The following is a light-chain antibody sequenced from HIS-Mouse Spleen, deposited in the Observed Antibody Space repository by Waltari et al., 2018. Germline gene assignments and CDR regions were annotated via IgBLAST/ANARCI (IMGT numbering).Light chain of an antibody. V-gene: IGLV3-21*03. CDR3: QVWDSSSDHVV. Sequence: SYVLTQPPSVSVAPGKTARITCGGNNIGSKSVHWYQQKPGQAPVLVVSEDSDRPSGIHDGCPGSNSGNTATLTISRVEAGDEADYYCQVWDSSSDHVVFGGGTKLTVL. CDR2: EDS. J-gene: IGLJ2*01. CDR1: NIGSKS.